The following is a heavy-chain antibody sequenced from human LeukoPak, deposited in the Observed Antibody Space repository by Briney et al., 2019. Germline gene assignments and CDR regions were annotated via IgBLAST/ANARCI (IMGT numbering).Heavy chain of an antibody. J-gene: IGHJ4*02. CDR2: ISAYNGNT. V-gene: IGHV1-18*01. CDR3: ARDRDFWSGYPPYFDY. CDR1: GYTFTSYG. Sequence: ASVKVSCKASGYTFTSYGISWVRQAPGQGLEWMGWISAYNGNTNYAQKLQGRVTMTTDTSTSTAYMELRSLRSDDTAVYYCARDRDFWSGYPPYFDYWGQGTLVTVSS. D-gene: IGHD3-3*01.